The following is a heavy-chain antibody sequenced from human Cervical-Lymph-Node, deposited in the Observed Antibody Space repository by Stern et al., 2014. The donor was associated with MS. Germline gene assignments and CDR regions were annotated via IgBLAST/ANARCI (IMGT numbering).Heavy chain of an antibody. J-gene: IGHJ6*02. Sequence: QVQLLQPGAEVKKPGSSVKVSCNASGGTFSSQAINWVRQAPGQGLEWLGGIIPVFGTPNYAQKVQDRVTITADESTSTAYMDLSSLRSEDTAVYYCATPSTVIVGGMDVWGQGTTVTVSS. CDR1: GGTFSSQA. CDR3: ATPSTVIVGGMDV. CDR2: IIPVFGTP. V-gene: IGHV1-69*01. D-gene: IGHD4-17*01.